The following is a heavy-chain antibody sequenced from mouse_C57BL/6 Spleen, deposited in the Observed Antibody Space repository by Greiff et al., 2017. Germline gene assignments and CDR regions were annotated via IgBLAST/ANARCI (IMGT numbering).Heavy chain of an antibody. CDR1: GFTFSDYY. V-gene: IGHV5-16*01. J-gene: IGHJ1*03. CDR3: ARGLSFYWYFDV. Sequence: EVHLVESEGGLVQPGSSMKLSCTASGFTFSDYYMAWVRQVPEKGLEWVANINYDGSSTYYLDSLKSRFIISRDNAKNILYLQMSSLKSEDTATYYCARGLSFYWYFDVWGTGTTVTVSS. CDR2: INYDGSST.